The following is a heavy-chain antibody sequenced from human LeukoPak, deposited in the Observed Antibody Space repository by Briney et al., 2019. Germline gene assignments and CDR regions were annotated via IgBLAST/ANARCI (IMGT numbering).Heavy chain of an antibody. CDR1: GGSISSYY. V-gene: IGHV4-59*01. CDR3: ARRFYDFWSGYYSFDY. J-gene: IGHJ4*02. CDR2: IYYSGST. Sequence: SETLSLTCTVSGGSISSYYWSWIRQPPGKGLEWIGYIYYSGSTNYNPSLKSRVTISVDTSKNQFSLKLSSVTAADTAVYYCARRFYDFWSGYYSFDYWGQGTLVTVSS. D-gene: IGHD3-3*01.